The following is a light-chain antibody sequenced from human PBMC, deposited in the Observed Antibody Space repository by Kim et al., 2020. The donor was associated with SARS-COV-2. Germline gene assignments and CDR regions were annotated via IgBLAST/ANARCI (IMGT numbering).Light chain of an antibody. CDR1: VLAKKY. CDR3: YSAADNPPWV. CDR2: KDS. V-gene: IGLV3-27*01. Sequence: VSPGQTARITCSGDVLAKKYARWFQQKPGQAPVLVIYKDSGRPSGIPERFSGSSSGTTVTLTISGAQVEDEADYYCYSAADNPPWVFGGGTQLTVL. J-gene: IGLJ3*02.